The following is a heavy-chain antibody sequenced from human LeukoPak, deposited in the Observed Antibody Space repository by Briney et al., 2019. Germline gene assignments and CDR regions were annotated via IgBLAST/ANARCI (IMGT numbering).Heavy chain of an antibody. V-gene: IGHV4-61*02. CDR3: AREDLVVIPAQRRWFDP. D-gene: IGHD2-15*01. CDR2: IYSRGNT. Sequence: PSETPSLTCTVSGGSISSGSYYWTWIRQPAGKGLEWIGRIYSRGNTDYNASLKSRVSISVDASKNQFSLQLTSVTAADTALYYCAREDLVVIPAQRRWFDPWGQGTLVIVSS. CDR1: GGSISSGSYY. J-gene: IGHJ5*02.